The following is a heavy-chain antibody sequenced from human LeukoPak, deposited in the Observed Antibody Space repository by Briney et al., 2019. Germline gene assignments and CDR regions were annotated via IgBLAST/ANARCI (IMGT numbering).Heavy chain of an antibody. CDR3: ARDRYCSGGSCYLGDYYGMDV. D-gene: IGHD2-15*01. V-gene: IGHV1-18*01. J-gene: IGHJ6*02. CDR2: ISAYNGNT. Sequence: GASVKVSCKASGYTFTSYGISWVRQAPGQGLEWMGWISAYNGNTNYAQKLQGRVTMTTDTSTSTAYMELRSLRSDDTAVYYCARDRYCSGGSCYLGDYYGMDVWGQGTTVTVSS. CDR1: GYTFTSYG.